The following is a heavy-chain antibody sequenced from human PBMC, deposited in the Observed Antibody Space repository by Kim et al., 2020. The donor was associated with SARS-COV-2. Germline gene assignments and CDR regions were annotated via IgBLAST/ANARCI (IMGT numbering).Heavy chain of an antibody. J-gene: IGHJ3*02. V-gene: IGHV4-34*01. D-gene: IGHD6-19*01. Sequence: SETLSLTCAVYGGSFSGYYWSWIRQPPGKGLEWIGEINHSGSTNYNPSLKSRVTISVDTSKNQFSLKLSSVTAADTAVYYCARTRRSSGWIRGGAFDIWGQGTMVTVSS. CDR1: GGSFSGYY. CDR3: ARTRRSSGWIRGGAFDI. CDR2: INHSGST.